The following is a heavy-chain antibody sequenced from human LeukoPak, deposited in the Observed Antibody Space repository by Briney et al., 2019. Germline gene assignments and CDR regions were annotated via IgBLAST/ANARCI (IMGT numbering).Heavy chain of an antibody. J-gene: IGHJ6*02. V-gene: IGHV7-4-1*02. D-gene: IGHD2-2*01. CDR1: GYTFTSCA. CDR2: INTNTGNP. Sequence: ASVKVSCKASGYTFTSCAMNWVRQAPGQGLEWMGWINTNTGNPTYAQGFTGRFVFSLDTSVSTAYLQISSLKAEDTAVYYCARDFLFVVVPAATSTDYYYYGMDVWGQGTTVTVSS. CDR3: ARDFLFVVVPAATSTDYYYYGMDV.